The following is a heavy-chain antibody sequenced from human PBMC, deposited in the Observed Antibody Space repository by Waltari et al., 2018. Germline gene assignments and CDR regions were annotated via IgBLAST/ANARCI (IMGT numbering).Heavy chain of an antibody. Sequence: HLVESGGGLVQTGGSLRLSCAASAFIISNYEMNWIRQAPGKGLEWVSYIRSSGSTSYYADSAKGRFTISRDNAKNSLYLQMNSLRAEDTAVYYCARRDDYGDDPFWTWGQGTLVTVSS. D-gene: IGHD4-17*01. CDR2: IRSSGSTS. CDR1: AFIISNYE. CDR3: ARRDDYGDDPFWT. J-gene: IGHJ5*02. V-gene: IGHV3-48*03.